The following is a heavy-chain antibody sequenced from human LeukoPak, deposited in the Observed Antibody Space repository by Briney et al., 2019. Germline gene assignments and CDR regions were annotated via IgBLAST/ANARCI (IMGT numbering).Heavy chain of an antibody. D-gene: IGHD3-22*01. Sequence: GGSLRLSCAASGFNFYSYVMRWVRQVPGKGLQWVSGISGGGDSTYYADSVKGRFTISRDNSKNTLYLQMNSLRAEDTAVYYCARDRGSTMMSAFDIWAKGQWSPSLQ. J-gene: IGHJ3*02. CDR1: GFNFYSYV. CDR3: ARDRGSTMMSAFDI. CDR2: ISGGGDST. V-gene: IGHV3-23*01.